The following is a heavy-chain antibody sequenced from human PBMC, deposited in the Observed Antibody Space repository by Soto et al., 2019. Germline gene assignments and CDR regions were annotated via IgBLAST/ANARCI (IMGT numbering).Heavy chain of an antibody. D-gene: IGHD3-10*01. CDR2: INGYGHGA. Sequence: QVQLVQSGAEVRQPGASVKVSCKASGYSFTTYGMSWVRQAPGQGLEYMGWINGYGHGAKYVQRFQGRFSRTTDTSTNTVYMDLRSLTSDDTAVYYCVRDLNGDFYYWGQGTVVIVSP. J-gene: IGHJ4*02. CDR3: VRDLNGDFYY. CDR1: GYSFTTYG. V-gene: IGHV1-18*01.